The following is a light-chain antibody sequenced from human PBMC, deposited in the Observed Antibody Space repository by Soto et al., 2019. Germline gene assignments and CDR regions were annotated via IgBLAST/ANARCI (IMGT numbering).Light chain of an antibody. CDR2: NVD. V-gene: IGLV2-14*03. CDR3: SSYTTTNTPYV. J-gene: IGLJ1*01. CDR1: SSDIGTHNY. Sequence: QSALTQPASVSGSPGQSITISCTGGSSDIGTHNYVSWYQQHPGKAPKLMIYNVDNRPSGVSDRFSGSKSGNTASLTISGLQAEDEADYYCSSYTTTNTPYVFGSGTKLTVL.